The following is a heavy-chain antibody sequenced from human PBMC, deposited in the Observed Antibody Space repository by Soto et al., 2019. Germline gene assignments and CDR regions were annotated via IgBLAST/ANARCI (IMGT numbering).Heavy chain of an antibody. Sequence: SGKVSCEASGYTFTSYAMHWVRQAPGQRLEWMGWINAGNGNTKYSQKFQGRVTITRDTSASTAYMELSSLRSEDTAVYYCAREGTHIAVVTDNYYYYYGMDVWGQGTTVTGSS. CDR3: AREGTHIAVVTDNYYYYYGMDV. V-gene: IGHV1-3*01. D-gene: IGHD2-21*02. J-gene: IGHJ6*02. CDR2: INAGNGNT. CDR1: GYTFTSYA.